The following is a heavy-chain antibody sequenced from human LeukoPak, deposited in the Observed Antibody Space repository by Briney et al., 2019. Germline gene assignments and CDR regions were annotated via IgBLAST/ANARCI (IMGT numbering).Heavy chain of an antibody. Sequence: GGSLRLSCAASGFTFSSYGMHWVRQAPGKGLEWVAFIRYDGSNKYYADSVKGRFTISRDNAKNSLYLQLNSLRAEDTALYYCVRPRSPASNDGGYWGQGTLVTVSS. V-gene: IGHV3-30*02. CDR1: GFTFSSYG. J-gene: IGHJ4*02. CDR2: IRYDGSNK. CDR3: VRPRSPASNDGGY. D-gene: IGHD1-1*01.